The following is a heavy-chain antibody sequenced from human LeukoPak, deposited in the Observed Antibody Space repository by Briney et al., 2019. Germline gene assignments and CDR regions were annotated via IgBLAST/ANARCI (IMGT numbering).Heavy chain of an antibody. V-gene: IGHV3-74*01. D-gene: IGHD1-26*01. J-gene: IGHJ1*01. Sequence: GGSLRLSCEASGFTVRNYGIHWVRQVPGKGLEWVSRLNEDGRTTTYADSVQGRVAISRDNNKNTLYLLMYSLRVDDTAVYYCARDLGGRAGSWGQGTLVTVSS. CDR3: ARDLGGRAGS. CDR1: GFTVRNYG. CDR2: LNEDGRTT.